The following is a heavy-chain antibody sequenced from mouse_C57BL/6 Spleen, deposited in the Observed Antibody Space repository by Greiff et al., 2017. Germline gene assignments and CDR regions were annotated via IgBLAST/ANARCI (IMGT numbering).Heavy chain of an antibody. CDR1: GYTFTSYW. Sequence: QVQLQQPGAELVKPGASVKMSCKASGYTFTSYWITWVKQRPGQGLEWIGDIYPGSGSTNYNEKFKSKATLTVDTSSSTAYMQLSSLTSEDSAVYYCARRAAQATYFGCWGQGTTLTVSS. CDR2: IYPGSGST. D-gene: IGHD3-2*02. V-gene: IGHV1-55*01. J-gene: IGHJ2*01. CDR3: ARRAAQATYFGC.